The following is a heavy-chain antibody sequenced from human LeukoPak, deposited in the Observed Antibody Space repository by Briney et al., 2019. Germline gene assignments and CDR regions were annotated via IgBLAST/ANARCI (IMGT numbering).Heavy chain of an antibody. CDR2: INQDGSEK. J-gene: IGHJ4*02. Sequence: PGGSLRLSCAVSGLIFRSYWMSWVRQAPGKGLEWVANINQDGSEKYFVDFVKGRFTISRDNAKNSLHLQMNTLRAEDTAVYYCARERDGRFFDYWGQGTLVTVSS. D-gene: IGHD5-24*01. V-gene: IGHV3-7*01. CDR1: GLIFRSYW. CDR3: ARERDGRFFDY.